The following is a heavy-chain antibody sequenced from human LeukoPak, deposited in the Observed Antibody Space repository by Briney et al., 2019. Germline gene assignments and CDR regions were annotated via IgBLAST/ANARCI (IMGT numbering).Heavy chain of an antibody. CDR2: INQDGSKK. J-gene: IGHJ4*02. CDR1: GFNFNTDW. CDR3: ARDNTYSSGGTYYDRFDY. V-gene: IGHV3-7*01. Sequence: GGSLTLSCAAPGFNFNTDWMTWVRQAPGKGLEWVANINQDGSKKNYVDSVKGRFTISRDNAKNSLYLQMDGLRAEDTAVYYCARDNTYSSGGTYYDRFDYWGQGTLVTVSS. D-gene: IGHD2-15*01.